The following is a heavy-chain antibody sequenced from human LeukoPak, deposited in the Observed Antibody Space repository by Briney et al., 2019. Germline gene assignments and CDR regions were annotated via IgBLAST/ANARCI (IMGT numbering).Heavy chain of an antibody. CDR1: TFTLSSYT. D-gene: IGHD3-10*01. Sequence: GGSLRLSCAASTFTLSSYTMNWVRQAPGKGLEWVSSISSSSTYINYADSVKGRFTISRDNAKNSMALQMNSLRAEDTAVYYCAKGYGSGSYTPFDYWGQGTLVTVSS. CDR2: ISSSSTYI. CDR3: AKGYGSGSYTPFDY. J-gene: IGHJ4*02. V-gene: IGHV3-21*04.